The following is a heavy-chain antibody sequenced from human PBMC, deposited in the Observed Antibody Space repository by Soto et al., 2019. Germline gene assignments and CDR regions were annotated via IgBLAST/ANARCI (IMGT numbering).Heavy chain of an antibody. D-gene: IGHD5-12*01. Sequence: QVQLVESGGGVVQPGRSLRLSCAASGFTFSSYAMHWVRQAPGKGLEWVAVISYDGSNKYYADSVKGRFTISRDNSKNTLYLPMNSLRAEDTAVYYCARGFPVDIVATWVLDYWGQGTLVTVSS. V-gene: IGHV3-30-3*01. CDR3: ARGFPVDIVATWVLDY. CDR1: GFTFSSYA. J-gene: IGHJ4*02. CDR2: ISYDGSNK.